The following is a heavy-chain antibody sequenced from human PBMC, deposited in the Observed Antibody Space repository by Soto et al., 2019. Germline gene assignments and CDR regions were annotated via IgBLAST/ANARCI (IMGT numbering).Heavy chain of an antibody. J-gene: IGHJ6*02. CDR1: GGTFSSYA. D-gene: IGHD2-15*01. CDR2: IIPIFGTA. Sequence: QVQLVQSGAEVKKPGSSVKVSCKASGGTFSSYAVSWVRQAPGQGLEWMGGIIPIFGTADYAQKFQGRVTITADESXSXXYMELSSLRSEDTAVYYCASSGYCSGGSCSYPQYYYYGMDVWGQGTTVTVSS. V-gene: IGHV1-69*12. CDR3: ASSGYCSGGSCSYPQYYYYGMDV.